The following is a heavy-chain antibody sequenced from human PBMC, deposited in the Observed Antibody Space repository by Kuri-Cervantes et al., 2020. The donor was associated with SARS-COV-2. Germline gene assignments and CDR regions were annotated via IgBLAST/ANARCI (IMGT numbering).Heavy chain of an antibody. D-gene: IGHD1-26*01. Sequence: ASVKVSCKASGYTFTSYYMHWVRQAPGQGLEWMGIINPSGGSTNYAQKFQGRVTITADESTSTAYMELSSLRSEDTAVYYCARSGGSYNNYYYGMDVWGQGTTVTVSS. V-gene: IGHV1-46*01. J-gene: IGHJ6*02. CDR2: INPSGGST. CDR1: GYTFTSYY. CDR3: ARSGGSYNNYYYGMDV.